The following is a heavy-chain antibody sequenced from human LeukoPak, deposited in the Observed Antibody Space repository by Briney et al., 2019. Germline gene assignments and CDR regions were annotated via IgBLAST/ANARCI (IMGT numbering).Heavy chain of an antibody. J-gene: IGHJ4*02. D-gene: IGHD5-18*01. CDR3: ARSRGTALITRFDY. Sequence: SGTLSLTCTVSGGSISNYYWSWIRQPAGKGLEWIGRINTSGSTNYNPSLESRVTMSVDTSNNQFSLKLNSVTAADTAVYFCARSRGTALITRFDYWGQGTLVTVSS. CDR1: GGSISNYY. CDR2: INTSGST. V-gene: IGHV4-4*07.